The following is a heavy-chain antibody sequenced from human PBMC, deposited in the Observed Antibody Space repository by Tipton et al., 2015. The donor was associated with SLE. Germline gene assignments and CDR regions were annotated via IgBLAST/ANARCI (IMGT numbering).Heavy chain of an antibody. CDR3: ATNGQRLNAFDI. D-gene: IGHD2-8*01. V-gene: IGHV1-46*01. CDR1: GHTFTSYY. J-gene: IGHJ3*02. CDR2: INPSGDST. Sequence: QLVQSGPEVKKPGASVKVSCKASGHTFTSYYIHWVRQAPGQGLEWMGIINPSGDSTSYAQKFQGRVTVTRDTSTSTVHMALSSLRPEDTAVYYCATNGQRLNAFDIWGQGTMVTVSS.